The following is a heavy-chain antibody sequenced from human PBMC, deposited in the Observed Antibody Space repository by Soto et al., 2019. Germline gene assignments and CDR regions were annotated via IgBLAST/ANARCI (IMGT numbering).Heavy chain of an antibody. V-gene: IGHV3-33*01. CDR1: GFTFSSYG. Sequence: QVQLVESGGDVVQPGRSLRLSCAASGFTFSSYGMHWVRQAPGKGLEWVAVIWYDGSNKYYADSVKGRFTISRDNSKNTLYLQMNSLRAEDTAVYYCAREDFARTGLFDYWGQGTLVTVSS. D-gene: IGHD2-21*01. J-gene: IGHJ4*02. CDR3: AREDFARTGLFDY. CDR2: IWYDGSNK.